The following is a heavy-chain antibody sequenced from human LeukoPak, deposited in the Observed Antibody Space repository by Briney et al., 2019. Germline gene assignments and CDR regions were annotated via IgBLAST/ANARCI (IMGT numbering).Heavy chain of an antibody. CDR2: ICHSGST. CDR1: GYSISSGYY. D-gene: IGHD3-3*01. Sequence: SETLSLTCAVSGYSISSGYYWGWIRQPPGKGLEWIGSICHSGSTYYNPSLKSRVTISVDTSKNQFSLKLSSVTAADTAVYYCARQYFWSGYWAYWGQGTLVTVSS. V-gene: IGHV4-38-2*01. CDR3: ARQYFWSGYWAY. J-gene: IGHJ4*02.